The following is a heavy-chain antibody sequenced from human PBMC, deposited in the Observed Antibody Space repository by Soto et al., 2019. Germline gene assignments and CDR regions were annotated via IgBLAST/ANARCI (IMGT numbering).Heavy chain of an antibody. CDR1: GGSISSYY. Sequence: GTLSLTCTVSGGSISSYYWSWIRQPSGKGLEWIGRIYTSGSTNYNPSLKSRVTMSVDTSKNQFSLKLSSVTAADTAVYYCARAWGGIAAAGYWYFDLWGRGTLVTVSS. CDR3: ARAWGGIAAAGYWYFDL. D-gene: IGHD6-13*01. CDR2: IYTSGST. J-gene: IGHJ2*01. V-gene: IGHV4-4*07.